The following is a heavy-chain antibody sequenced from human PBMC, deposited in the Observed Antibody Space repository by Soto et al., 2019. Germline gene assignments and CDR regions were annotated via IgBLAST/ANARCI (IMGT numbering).Heavy chain of an antibody. Sequence: EVQLVESGGGLVQPGGSLSLSCVASGIPVSSNYMTWVRQAPGKGLEWVSVLHSGGDTYYANSVKGRFTISRHDSTNTLFLQMNNLTAEDTAVYYCARDGPYYYASRMDVWGQGTTVTVSS. J-gene: IGHJ6*02. CDR2: LHSGGDT. CDR1: GIPVSSNY. CDR3: ARDGPYYYASRMDV. D-gene: IGHD3-10*01. V-gene: IGHV3-53*04.